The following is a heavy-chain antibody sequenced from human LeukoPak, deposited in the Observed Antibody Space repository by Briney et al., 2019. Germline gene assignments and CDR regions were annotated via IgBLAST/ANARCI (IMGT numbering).Heavy chain of an antibody. CDR3: AHRPAPILGFDY. CDR1: GWSRRTRGEG. J-gene: IGHJ4*02. V-gene: IGHV2-5*02. Sequence: ASGPTLVKTAQTLTLTCTFSGWSRRTRGEGVGWIRQPPGKALEWLALIYWDDDKRYSPSLKSRLTITKDTSKNQVVLTMTNMGPVDTATYYCAHRPAPILGFDYWGQGTLVTVSS. CDR2: IYWDDDK.